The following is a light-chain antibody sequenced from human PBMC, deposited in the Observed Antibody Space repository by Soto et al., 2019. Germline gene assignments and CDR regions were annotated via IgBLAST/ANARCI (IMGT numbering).Light chain of an antibody. J-gene: IGKJ3*01. CDR1: QSVSYW. V-gene: IGKV1-5*01. Sequence: DIHLTQSPSTLSTSVGARVTITCRASQSVSYWLAWYQQKPGKAPNLLIYDGSTLASGVPPRFSGSGFGTEFTLNISSLQPDDSAMYYCQHYNTYSKAFGPGTRVEIK. CDR2: DGS. CDR3: QHYNTYSKA.